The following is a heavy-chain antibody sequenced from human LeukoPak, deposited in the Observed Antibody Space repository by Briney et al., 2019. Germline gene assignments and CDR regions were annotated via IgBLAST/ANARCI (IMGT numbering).Heavy chain of an antibody. Sequence: SETLSLTCTVSGGSISSGGYYWSWIRQHPGKGLEWIGYIYYSGSTYYNPSLKSRVTISVDTSKNQFSLKLSSVTAADTAVYYCARQTTVSYYYGMDAWGQGTTVTVSS. V-gene: IGHV4-31*03. CDR1: GGSISSGGYY. CDR3: ARQTTVSYYYGMDA. D-gene: IGHD4-11*01. J-gene: IGHJ6*02. CDR2: IYYSGST.